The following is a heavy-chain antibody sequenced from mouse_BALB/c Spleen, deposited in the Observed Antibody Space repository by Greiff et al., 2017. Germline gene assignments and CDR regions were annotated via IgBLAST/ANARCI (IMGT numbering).Heavy chain of an antibody. Sequence: VQLQESGPELVKPGASVKMSCKASGYTFTSYYIHWVQQRPGQGLEWIGWIYPGDGSTKYNEKFKGKTTLTADKSSSTAYMLLSSLTSEDSAIYFCARGYRDDYYYAMDYWGQGTSVTVSS. CDR2: IYPGDGST. V-gene: IGHV1S56*01. D-gene: IGHD2-14*01. CDR3: ARGYRDDYYYAMDY. CDR1: GYTFTSYY. J-gene: IGHJ4*01.